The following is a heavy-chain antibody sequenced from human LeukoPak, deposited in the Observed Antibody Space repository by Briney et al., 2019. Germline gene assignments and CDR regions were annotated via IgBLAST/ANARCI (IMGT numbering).Heavy chain of an antibody. D-gene: IGHD2-21*01. Sequence: PGGSLRLSCVASGFIFSTYAMSWVRQAPGKGLEWVSAITGSGGETWNADSVRGRFTISRDSSRHTVYLQMNNLRPEDTALYYCARDRQFPDDVLDVWGQGTMVTVSS. CDR1: GFIFSTYA. CDR2: ITGSGGET. J-gene: IGHJ3*01. CDR3: ARDRQFPDDVLDV. V-gene: IGHV3-23*01.